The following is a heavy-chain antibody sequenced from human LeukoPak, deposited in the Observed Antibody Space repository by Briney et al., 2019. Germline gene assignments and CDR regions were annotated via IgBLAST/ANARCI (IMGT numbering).Heavy chain of an antibody. CDR1: GSTFNGYA. J-gene: IGHJ4*02. CDR2: ITASGGTA. CDR3: ARAGLGASADV. D-gene: IGHD6-13*01. V-gene: IGHV3-23*01. Sequence: GGSLRLSCAASGSTFNGYAMSWVRQAPGKGLEWVSSITASGGTAFYADSVKGRFTISRDNSKNTLYLQMNGLRSEDTAVYYCARAGLGASADVWGQGTLVTVSS.